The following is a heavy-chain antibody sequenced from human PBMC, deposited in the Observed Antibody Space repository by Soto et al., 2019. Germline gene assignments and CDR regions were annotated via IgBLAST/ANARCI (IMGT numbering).Heavy chain of an antibody. CDR2: INHGGST. J-gene: IGHJ4*02. CDR3: ARGRSGSFYFDY. CDR1: GGSFSGYS. V-gene: IGHV4-34*01. D-gene: IGHD1-26*01. Sequence: PSETLSLTCAVYGGSFSGYSWSWIRQPPGKGLERLGEINHGGSTNYNPSLKSRVTTSVDTSMNQFSLKLKFVTTADTAVYYCARGRSGSFYFDYWGQGNLVTVSS.